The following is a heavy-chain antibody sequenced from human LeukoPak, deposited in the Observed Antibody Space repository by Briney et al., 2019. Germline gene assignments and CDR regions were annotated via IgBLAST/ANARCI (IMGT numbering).Heavy chain of an antibody. CDR1: GFTFDDYG. CDR3: ARVTPREAFDY. Sequence: PGGSLRLSCAASGFTFDDYGMSWVRQAPGKGLEWVSGINWNGGSRGYADSAKGRFTISRDNAKNSLYLQMNSLRAEDTALYYCARVTPREAFDYCGQGTLVTVSS. D-gene: IGHD2-15*01. V-gene: IGHV3-20*04. J-gene: IGHJ4*02. CDR2: INWNGGSR.